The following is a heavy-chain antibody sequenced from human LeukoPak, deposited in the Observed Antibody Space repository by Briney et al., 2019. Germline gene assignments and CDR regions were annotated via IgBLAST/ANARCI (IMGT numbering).Heavy chain of an antibody. CDR3: ARDHQSTLGGYGMDV. CDR1: GGSISSSSYY. V-gene: IGHV4-30-4*01. CDR2: IYYSGST. D-gene: IGHD3-16*01. Sequence: SETLSLTCTVSGGSISSSSYYWSWIRQPPGKGLEWIGYIYYSGSTYYNPSLKSRVTISVDTSKNQFSLKLSSVTAADTAVYYCARDHQSTLGGYGMDVWGQGTTVTVSS. J-gene: IGHJ6*02.